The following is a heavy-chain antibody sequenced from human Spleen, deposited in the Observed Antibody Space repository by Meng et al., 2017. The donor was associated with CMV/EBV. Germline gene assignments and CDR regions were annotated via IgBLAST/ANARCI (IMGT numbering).Heavy chain of an antibody. D-gene: IGHD6-13*01. CDR3: ARVLIAAAGDDY. J-gene: IGHJ4*02. CDR1: GFTFSHFW. V-gene: IGHV3-21*01. CDR2: ISSSSSYI. Sequence: GESLKISCAASGFTFSHFWMSWVRQAPGKGLEWVSSISSSSSYIYYADSVKGRFTISRDNAKNSLYLQMNSLRAEDTAVYYCARVLIAAAGDDYWGQGTLVTVSS.